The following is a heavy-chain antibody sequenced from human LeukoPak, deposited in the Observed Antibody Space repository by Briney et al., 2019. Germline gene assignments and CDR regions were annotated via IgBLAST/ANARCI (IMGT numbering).Heavy chain of an antibody. J-gene: IGHJ5*02. Sequence: KSSATLSLTCTVSGYSISSGYYWGWIRQPPGKGLEWIGSIYHSGSTYYNPSLKSRVTISVDTSKNQFSLKLSSVTAADTAVYYCARVRGYYDSSGYYVFIGGWFDPWGQGTLVTVSS. CDR3: ARVRGYYDSSGYYVFIGGWFDP. CDR2: IYHSGST. D-gene: IGHD3-22*01. CDR1: GYSISSGYY. V-gene: IGHV4-38-2*02.